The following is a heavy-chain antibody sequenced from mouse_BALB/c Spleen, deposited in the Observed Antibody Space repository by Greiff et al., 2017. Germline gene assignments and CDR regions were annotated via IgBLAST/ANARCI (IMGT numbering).Heavy chain of an antibody. J-gene: IGHJ4*01. D-gene: IGHD2-4*01. CDR2: ISYSGST. CDR1: GYSITSDYA. V-gene: IGHV3-2*02. Sequence: EVKLMESGPGLVKPSQSLSLTCTVTGYSITSDYAWNWIRQFPGNKLEWMGYISYSGSTSYNPSLKSRISITRDTSKNQFFLQLNSVTTEDTATYYCAREADYDRGYYYAMDYWGQGTSVTVAS. CDR3: AREADYDRGYYYAMDY.